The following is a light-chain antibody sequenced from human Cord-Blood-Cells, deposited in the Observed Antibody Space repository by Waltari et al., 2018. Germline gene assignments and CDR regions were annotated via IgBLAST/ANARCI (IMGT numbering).Light chain of an antibody. Sequence: QSALTQPRSVSGSPGQSVTISCTGTSSDVGGYNYVSWYQPHPGKAPKLMIYDVSKRPSGVPDRFSGSKSGNTASLTISGLQAEDEADYYCCSYAGSPHVVFGGGTKLTVL. J-gene: IGLJ2*01. CDR2: DVS. V-gene: IGLV2-11*01. CDR3: CSYAGSPHVV. CDR1: SSDVGGYNY.